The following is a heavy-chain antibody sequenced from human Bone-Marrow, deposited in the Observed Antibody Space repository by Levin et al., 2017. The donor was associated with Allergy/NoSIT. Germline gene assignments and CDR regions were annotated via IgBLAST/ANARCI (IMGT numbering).Heavy chain of an antibody. J-gene: IGHJ3*01. V-gene: IGHV3-23*01. D-gene: IGHD1-7*01. CDR2: ISGSGGST. CDR1: GFTFSTYA. CDR3: ALIGGGTRNYFAFDF. Sequence: GGSLRLSCAASGFTFSTYAMSWVRQAPGKGLEWVSAISGSGGSTYDADSVKGRFTISRDNSKNTLYLQMNSLRAEDTALYYCALIGGGTRNYFAFDFWGQGTMVTVSS.